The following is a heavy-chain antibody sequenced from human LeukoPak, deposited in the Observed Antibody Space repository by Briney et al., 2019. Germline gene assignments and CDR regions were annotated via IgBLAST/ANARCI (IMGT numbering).Heavy chain of an antibody. D-gene: IGHD2-15*01. V-gene: IGHV3-30*18. Sequence: GGSLRLSCAASGFTFSSYAMSWVRQAPGKGLEWVAVISYDGSNKYYADSVKGRFTISRDNSKNTLYLQMNSLRAEDTAVYYCAKGEDIVVVVAARPGGDAFDIWGQGTMVTVSS. CDR2: ISYDGSNK. J-gene: IGHJ3*02. CDR1: GFTFSSYA. CDR3: AKGEDIVVVVAARPGGDAFDI.